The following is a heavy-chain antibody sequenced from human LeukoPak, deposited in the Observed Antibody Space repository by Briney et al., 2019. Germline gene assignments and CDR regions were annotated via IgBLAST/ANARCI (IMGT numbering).Heavy chain of an antibody. CDR2: ISGSGGTT. CDR1: GFTFSSYA. J-gene: IGHJ4*02. CDR3: AKARDGYNSPFDY. D-gene: IGHD5-24*01. Sequence: HPGGSLRLSCAASGFTFSSYAMSWVRQAPGKGLEWVSAISGSGGTTYYADSVKGRFTISRDDSKNTLYLQMNSLRAEDTAVYYCAKARDGYNSPFDYWGQGTLVTVSS. V-gene: IGHV3-23*01.